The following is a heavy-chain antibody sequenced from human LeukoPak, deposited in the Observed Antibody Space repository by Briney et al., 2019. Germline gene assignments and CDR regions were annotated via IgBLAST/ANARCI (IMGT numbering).Heavy chain of an antibody. CDR3: ARDHYITTFDWHDWYFDL. CDR2: ISSDGSKT. J-gene: IGHJ2*01. V-gene: IGHV3-30*01. Sequence: GGSLRLSCAASAFTLNTYSMHWVRQAPGNGLEWVAAISSDGSKTYYADSVKGRFTISRDNSENTLYLQMNSLRAEDTAVYFCARDHYITTFDWHDWYFDLWGRGTLVTVSS. D-gene: IGHD3-9*01. CDR1: AFTLNTYS.